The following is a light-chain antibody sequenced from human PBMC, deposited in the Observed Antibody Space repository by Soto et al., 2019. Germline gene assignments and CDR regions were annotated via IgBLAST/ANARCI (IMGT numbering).Light chain of an antibody. CDR1: QNVAKF. J-gene: IGKJ2*01. V-gene: IGKV1-39*01. Sequence: DIPVTQSPSSLSASLGDRVAITCRTSQNVAKFLNWYQQRPGKAPKLLILGVSSLQSGVPSRFSGSGSGTEFTLTISSLQPDDCVTYYCPQSYSGPPTFGQGTKVEIK. CDR3: PQSYSGPPT. CDR2: GVS.